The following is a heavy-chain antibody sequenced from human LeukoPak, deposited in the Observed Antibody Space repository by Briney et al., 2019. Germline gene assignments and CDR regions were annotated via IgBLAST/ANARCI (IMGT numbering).Heavy chain of an antibody. D-gene: IGHD3-3*01. CDR2: IYPGDSET. J-gene: IGHJ4*02. V-gene: IGHV5-51*01. CDR1: GYSFTTYW. Sequence: GESLKISCKGSGYSFTTYWIGWVRQMPGKGLEWMGIIYPGDSETRYGPSFEGQVTISADKSISTAYLQWSSLEASDTAMYYCARGESEWLLHDYWGQGTLVAVSS. CDR3: ARGESEWLLHDY.